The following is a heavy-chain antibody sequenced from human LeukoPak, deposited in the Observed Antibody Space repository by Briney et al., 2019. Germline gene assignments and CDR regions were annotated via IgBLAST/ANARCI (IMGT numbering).Heavy chain of an antibody. CDR1: GFTFSSYE. D-gene: IGHD2-15*01. J-gene: IGHJ4*02. Sequence: GGSLRLSCAASGFTFSSYEMNWVRQAPGKGLEWVSYTSSSGSTIYYADSVKGRFTISRDNAKNSLYLQMNSLRAEDMAVYYCAREGYCSGGSCYGDLDYWGQGALVTVSS. CDR2: TSSSGSTI. CDR3: AREGYCSGGSCYGDLDY. V-gene: IGHV3-48*03.